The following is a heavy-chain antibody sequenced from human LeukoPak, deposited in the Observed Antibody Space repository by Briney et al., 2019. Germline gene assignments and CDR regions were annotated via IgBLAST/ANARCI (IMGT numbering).Heavy chain of an antibody. CDR3: ARGDSSGCFDY. CDR1: GGSISSGSYY. V-gene: IGHV4-61*02. J-gene: IGHJ4*02. D-gene: IGHD6-19*01. Sequence: SETLSLTCTVSGGSISSGSYYWSWIRQPAGKGLEWIGRIYTSGSTNYNPSLKSRVTISVDTSKNQFSLKLSSVTAADTAVYYCARGDSSGCFDYWGQGTLVTVSS. CDR2: IYTSGST.